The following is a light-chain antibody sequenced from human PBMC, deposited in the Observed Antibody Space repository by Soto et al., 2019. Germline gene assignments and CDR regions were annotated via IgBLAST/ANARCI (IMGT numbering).Light chain of an antibody. CDR3: QSYDSTLSARYV. CDR2: DAS. J-gene: IGLJ1*01. CDR1: TGDVGAYNF. Sequence: QSALTQPRSVSGSPGQSVTISCTGTTGDVGAYNFVSWYQLHPGKAPKLMIYDASKRPSGVPDRFSASKSGNTASLTISGLQAEDEADYYCQSYDSTLSARYVFGTGTKLTVL. V-gene: IGLV2-11*01.